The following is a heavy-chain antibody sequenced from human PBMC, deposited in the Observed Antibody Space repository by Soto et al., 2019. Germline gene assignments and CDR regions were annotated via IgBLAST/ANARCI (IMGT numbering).Heavy chain of an antibody. J-gene: IGHJ3*02. CDR2: IYYSGST. CDR1: GGSISSSSYY. CDR3: ARVLRFDI. Sequence: SETLSLTCTVSGGSISSSSYYWGWIRQPPGKGLEWIGSIYYSGSTYYNPSLKSRVTISVDTSKNQFSLKLSSVTAADTAVYYCARVLRFDIWGQGTMVTVSS. V-gene: IGHV4-39*07.